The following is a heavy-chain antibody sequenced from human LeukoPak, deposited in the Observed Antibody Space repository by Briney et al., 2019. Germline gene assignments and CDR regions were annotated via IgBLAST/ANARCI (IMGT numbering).Heavy chain of an antibody. D-gene: IGHD6-6*01. CDR2: IHHSGRA. CDR3: ARGGKYSSSRPDY. V-gene: IGHV4-38-2*02. J-gene: IGHJ4*02. Sequence: SETLSLTCSVSGYFINSSYYWGWIRQPPGKGLEWVGSIHHSGRAYYNPSLKSRVTISVDTSKNHFSLKLSSVTAADTAVYYCARGGKYSSSRPDYWGQGTLVTVSS. CDR1: GYFINSSYY.